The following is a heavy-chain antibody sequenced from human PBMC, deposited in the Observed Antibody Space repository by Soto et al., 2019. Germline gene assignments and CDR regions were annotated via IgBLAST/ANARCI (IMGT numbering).Heavy chain of an antibody. V-gene: IGHV3-7*01. CDR2: IKKDGSEE. Sequence: EVQLVESGGGLVQPGGSLRLSCVDSGFTFSSYWMSWVRQAPVKGLEWVGNIKKDGSEENYADSVTGRITISRDNAKNSMYLQMNSLRVEDTAVSYCARIAASGRGWDVWGQGTTVVVSS. CDR1: GFTFSSYW. CDR3: ARIAASGRGWDV. D-gene: IGHD6-13*01. J-gene: IGHJ6*02.